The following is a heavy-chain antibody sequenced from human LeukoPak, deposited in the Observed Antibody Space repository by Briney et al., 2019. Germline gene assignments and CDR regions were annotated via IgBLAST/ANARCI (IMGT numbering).Heavy chain of an antibody. V-gene: IGHV4-39*07. CDR1: GGSISSSSYY. Sequence: SETLSLTCTVSGGSISSSSYYWGWIRQPPGKGLEWIGSIYYSGSTYYNPSLKSRVTISVDTSKNQFSLKLSSVTAADTAVYYCASPNDWSLGYFQHWGQGTLVTVSS. D-gene: IGHD1-1*01. CDR3: ASPNDWSLGYFQH. CDR2: IYYSGST. J-gene: IGHJ1*01.